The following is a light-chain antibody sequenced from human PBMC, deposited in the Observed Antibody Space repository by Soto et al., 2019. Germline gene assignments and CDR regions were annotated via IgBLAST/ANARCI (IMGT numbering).Light chain of an antibody. V-gene: IGLV6-57*02. CDR3: QSYDSSNYVV. J-gene: IGLJ2*01. Sequence: NFMLTQPHSVSESPGKTVTISCTGSSGSIASNYVQWYQQRPGSAPPTVIYEDNQRPSGVPDRFSGSIDSSSNSASLTISGLKTEDEADYYCQSYDSSNYVVFGGGTKLTVL. CDR2: EDN. CDR1: SGSIASNY.